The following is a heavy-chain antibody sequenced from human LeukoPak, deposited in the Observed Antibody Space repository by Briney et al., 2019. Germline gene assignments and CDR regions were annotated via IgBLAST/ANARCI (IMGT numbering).Heavy chain of an antibody. J-gene: IGHJ4*02. CDR3: ARALGYSSSWYGFDY. CDR2: IYYSGST. CDR1: GGSISSYY. D-gene: IGHD6-13*01. V-gene: IGHV4-59*01. Sequence: PSETLSLTCTVSGGSISSYYWSWIRQPPGTGLEWIGYIYYSGSTNYNPSLKSRVTISVDTSKNQFSLKLSSVTAADTAVYYCARALGYSSSWYGFDYWGQGTLVTVSS.